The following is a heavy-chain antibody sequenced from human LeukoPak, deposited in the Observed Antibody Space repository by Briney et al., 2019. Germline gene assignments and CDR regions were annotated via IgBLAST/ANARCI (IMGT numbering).Heavy chain of an antibody. J-gene: IGHJ4*02. D-gene: IGHD4-23*01. Sequence: GGSLRLSCAASGFTFRSYWMSWVRQAPGKGLKWVANIKQDGSEKYYVDSVKGRFSISRDNAKNSLYLQMNSLRAEDTAVYYCAANGGPFDFWGQGTLVTVPS. CDR3: AANGGPFDF. CDR1: GFTFRSYW. V-gene: IGHV3-7*05. CDR2: IKQDGSEK.